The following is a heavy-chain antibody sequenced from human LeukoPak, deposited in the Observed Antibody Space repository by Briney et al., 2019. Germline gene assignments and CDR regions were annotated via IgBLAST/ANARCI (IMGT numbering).Heavy chain of an antibody. CDR3: ARLKRYYDFWTPGMDV. V-gene: IGHV1-2*02. J-gene: IGHJ6*02. CDR1: GYTFTGYY. Sequence: GASVKASCKASGYTFTGYYMHWVRQAPGQGLEWMGWINPNSGGTNYAQKFQGRVTMTRDTSISTAYMELSRLRSDDTAVYYCARLKRYYDFWTPGMDVWGQGTTVTVSS. CDR2: INPNSGGT. D-gene: IGHD3-3*01.